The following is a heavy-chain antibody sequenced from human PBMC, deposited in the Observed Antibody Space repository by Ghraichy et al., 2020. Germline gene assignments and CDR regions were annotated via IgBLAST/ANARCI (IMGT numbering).Heavy chain of an antibody. Sequence: SQTLSLTCAISGDSVSSNSAAWNWIRQSPSRGLEWLGRTYYRSKWYNDYAVSVKSRITINPDTSKNQFSLQLNSVTPEDTAEYYCARDLAAYCSSTSCPTNELYYYYGMDVWGQGTTVTVS. CDR1: GDSVSSNSAA. V-gene: IGHV6-1*01. CDR2: TYYRSKWYN. D-gene: IGHD2-2*01. J-gene: IGHJ6*02. CDR3: ARDLAAYCSSTSCPTNELYYYYGMDV.